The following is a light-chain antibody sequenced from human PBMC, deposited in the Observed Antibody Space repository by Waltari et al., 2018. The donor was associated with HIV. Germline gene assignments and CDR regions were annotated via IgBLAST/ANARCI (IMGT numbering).Light chain of an antibody. J-gene: IGLJ2*01. Sequence: QSVLTQPPSASGTPVQRVTISCSGSTSKIGRNTVSWFQQFPGTAPKVLIYGKSQRPSGAPSRFSGSKSGTSASLAISGLQSEDGADYCCASWDDSLNGPVFGGGTKLTVV. CDR2: GKS. V-gene: IGLV1-44*01. CDR1: TSKIGRNT. CDR3: ASWDDSLNGPV.